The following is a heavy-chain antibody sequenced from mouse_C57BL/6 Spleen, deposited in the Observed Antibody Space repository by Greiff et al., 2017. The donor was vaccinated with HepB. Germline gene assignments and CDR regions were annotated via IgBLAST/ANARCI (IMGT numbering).Heavy chain of an antibody. CDR3: ARQLRLRGYAMDY. D-gene: IGHD3-2*02. V-gene: IGHV1-82*01. CDR1: GYAFSSSW. CDR2: IYPGDGDT. J-gene: IGHJ4*01. Sequence: VQLKQSGPELVKPGASVKISCKASGYAFSSSWMNWVKQRPGKGLEWIGRIYPGDGDTNYNGKFKGKATLTADKSSSTAYMQLSSLTSEDSAVYFCARQLRLRGYAMDYWGQGTSVTVSS.